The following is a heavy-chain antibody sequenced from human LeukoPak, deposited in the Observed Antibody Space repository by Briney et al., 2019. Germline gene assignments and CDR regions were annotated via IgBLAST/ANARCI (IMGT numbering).Heavy chain of an antibody. V-gene: IGHV4-34*01. CDR2: INHSGST. J-gene: IGHJ3*02. Sequence: PSETLSLTCAVYGGSFSGYYWSWIRQPPGKGLEWIGEINHSGSTNYNPSLKSRVTISVDTSKNQFSLKLSSVTAADTAVYYCARGYCSGGSCYHFDALDIWGQGTMVTVSS. CDR3: ARGYCSGGSCYHFDALDI. D-gene: IGHD2-15*01. CDR1: GGSFSGYY.